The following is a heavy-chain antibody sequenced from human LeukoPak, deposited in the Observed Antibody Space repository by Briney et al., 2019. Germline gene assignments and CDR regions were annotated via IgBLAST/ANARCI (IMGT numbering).Heavy chain of an antibody. J-gene: IGHJ4*02. CDR3: ARDRLGLSSSSWYR. CDR1: GFTFSSYA. D-gene: IGHD6-13*01. Sequence: GGSLRLSCAASGFTFSSYAMHWVRQAPGKGLEWVAVISYDGSNKYYADSVKGRFTISRDNSKNTLYLQMNSLRAEDTAVYYCARDRLGLSSSSWYRWGQGTLVTVSS. V-gene: IGHV3-30-3*01. CDR2: ISYDGSNK.